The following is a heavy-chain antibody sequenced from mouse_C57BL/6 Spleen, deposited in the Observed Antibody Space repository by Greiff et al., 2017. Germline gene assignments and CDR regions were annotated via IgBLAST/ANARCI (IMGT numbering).Heavy chain of an antibody. CDR2: ISDGGSYT. D-gene: IGHD1-1*01. CDR3: ARDPVLITTLGGFDY. CDR1: GFTFSSYA. J-gene: IGHJ2*01. Sequence: EVMLVESGGGLVKPGGSLKLSCAASGFTFSSYAMSWVRQTPEKRLEWVATISDGGSYTYYPDNVKGRFTISRDNAKSNLYLQMSHLKSEDTAMYYCARDPVLITTLGGFDYWGQGTTLTVSS. V-gene: IGHV5-4*01.